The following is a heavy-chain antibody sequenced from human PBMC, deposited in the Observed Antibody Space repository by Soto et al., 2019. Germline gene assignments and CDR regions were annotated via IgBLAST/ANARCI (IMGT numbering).Heavy chain of an antibody. V-gene: IGHV4-4*02. J-gene: IGHJ4*02. Sequence: QVQLQESGPGLVKPSGTLSLTCAVSGGSISSSNWWSWVRQPPGKGLEWIGEIYHSGNTNDNPSLKSRVTLAADTSRNQICLRLSSVTAADTAVYYCARRWGEGRFDYWGQGTLVTVSS. CDR2: IYHSGNT. CDR3: ARRWGEGRFDY. CDR1: GGSISSSNW. D-gene: IGHD3-10*01.